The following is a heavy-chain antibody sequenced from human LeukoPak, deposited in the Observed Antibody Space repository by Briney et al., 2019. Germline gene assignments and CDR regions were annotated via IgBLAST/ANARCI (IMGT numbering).Heavy chain of an antibody. J-gene: IGHJ5*02. D-gene: IGHD4-17*01. V-gene: IGHV3-21*01. Sequence: GGSLRLSCAASGFTFSSYSMNWVRQAPGKGLEWVSSISSSSSYIYYADSVKGRFTISRDNAKNSLYLQMNSLRAEDTAVYYCASLTVRTALMTINWFDPWGQGTLVTVSS. CDR3: ASLTVRTALMTINWFDP. CDR1: GFTFSSYS. CDR2: ISSSSSYI.